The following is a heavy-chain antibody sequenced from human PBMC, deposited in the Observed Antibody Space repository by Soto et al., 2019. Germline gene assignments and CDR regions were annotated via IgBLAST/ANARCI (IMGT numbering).Heavy chain of an antibody. D-gene: IGHD1-26*01. CDR2: IYYRGST. Sequence: SETLSLTXTVSGGSISSHYWSWVRQAPGKGLEWIGHIYYRGSTSYNPSLRSRSTISVDTSNNQFSLKLNSVTTADTAVYYCARDGREASGMDVWGQGTKVTVSS. CDR1: GGSISSHY. CDR3: ARDGREASGMDV. V-gene: IGHV4-59*11. J-gene: IGHJ6*02.